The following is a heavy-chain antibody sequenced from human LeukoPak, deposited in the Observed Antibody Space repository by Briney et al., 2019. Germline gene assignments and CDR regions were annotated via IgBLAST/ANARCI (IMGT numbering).Heavy chain of an antibody. CDR3: ARTAYDWSQVGGNWFDP. V-gene: IGHV3-48*03. CDR2: ISSSGSNI. J-gene: IGHJ5*02. D-gene: IGHD3-9*01. CDR1: GFTFSSYS. Sequence: GGSLRLSCAASGFTFSSYSLNWVRQAPGKGLEWISYISSSGSNIDYADSVKGRFTISRDNGKNSLFLQMNSLRVEDTAVYYCARTAYDWSQVGGNWFDPWGQGTLVTVSS.